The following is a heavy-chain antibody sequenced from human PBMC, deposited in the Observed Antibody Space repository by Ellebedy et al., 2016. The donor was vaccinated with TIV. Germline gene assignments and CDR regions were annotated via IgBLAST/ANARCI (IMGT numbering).Heavy chain of an antibody. J-gene: IGHJ4*02. V-gene: IGHV1-46*01. CDR1: GYTFTGYY. Sequence: AASVKVSCKASGYTFTGYYMHWVRQAPGQGLEWMGIINPSGGSTSYAQKFQGRVTMTRDTSTSTVYMELSSLRSEDTAVYYCARDSGTGGPQFPQYYFDYWGQGTLVTVSS. CDR3: ARDSGTGGPQFPQYYFDY. D-gene: IGHD1-7*01. CDR2: INPSGGST.